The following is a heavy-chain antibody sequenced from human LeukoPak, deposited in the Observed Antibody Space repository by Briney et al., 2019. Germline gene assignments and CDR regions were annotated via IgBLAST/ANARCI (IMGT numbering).Heavy chain of an antibody. V-gene: IGHV4-34*01. CDR3: ARRGYYDSSGYYGY. CDR2: INHSGST. J-gene: IGHJ4*02. D-gene: IGHD3-22*01. Sequence: ETLSLTCAVYGGSFSGYYWSWIRQPPGKGLEWIGEINHSGSTNYNPSLKSRVTISVDMSKNQFSLKLSSVTAADTAVYYCARRGYYDSSGYYGYWGQGTLVTVSS. CDR1: GGSFSGYY.